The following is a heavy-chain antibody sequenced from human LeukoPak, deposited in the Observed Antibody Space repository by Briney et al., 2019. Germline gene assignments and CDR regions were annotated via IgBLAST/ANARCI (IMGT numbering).Heavy chain of an antibody. J-gene: IGHJ4*02. CDR3: ARVRAAAVPYYFDY. Sequence: SETLSLTCTVSGGSISSGGYYWSWIRQPAGKGLEWIGRIYTSGSTNYNPSLKSRVTISVDTSKNQFSLKLNSVTAADTAVYYCARVRAAAVPYYFDYWGQGTLVTVSS. CDR1: GGSISSGGYY. V-gene: IGHV4-61*02. D-gene: IGHD6-13*01. CDR2: IYTSGST.